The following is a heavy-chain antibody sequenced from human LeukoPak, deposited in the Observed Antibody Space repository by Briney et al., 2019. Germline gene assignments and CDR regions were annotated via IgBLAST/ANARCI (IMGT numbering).Heavy chain of an antibody. CDR2: ISTSGSS. V-gene: IGHV4-4*07. D-gene: IGHD6-19*01. CDR1: GGSISSDH. Sequence: SETLSLTCTVSGGSISSDHWSWIRQPAGKGLEWIGRISTSGSSNYNPSLKSRVTMSVDTSKNQFSLKLSSVTAADTAVYYCARDWLEEQWLVLGQLWGQGTLVTVSS. CDR3: ARDWLEEQWLVLGQL. J-gene: IGHJ4*02.